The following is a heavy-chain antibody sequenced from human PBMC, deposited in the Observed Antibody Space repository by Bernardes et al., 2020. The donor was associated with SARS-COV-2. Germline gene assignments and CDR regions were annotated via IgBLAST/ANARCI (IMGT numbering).Heavy chain of an antibody. Sequence: GGSLRLSCGASGFTFSNYGMHWVRQAPGKGLEWVEIIWFDGNNRHYADSVKGRFTIARDNSKNTLYLQMNSLRAEDTAVYYCAGTLVDWLVMGYYGMDVWGQGTTVTVSS. J-gene: IGHJ6*02. V-gene: IGHV3-33*01. CDR1: GFTFSNYG. CDR3: AGTLVDWLVMGYYGMDV. D-gene: IGHD3-9*01. CDR2: IWFDGNNR.